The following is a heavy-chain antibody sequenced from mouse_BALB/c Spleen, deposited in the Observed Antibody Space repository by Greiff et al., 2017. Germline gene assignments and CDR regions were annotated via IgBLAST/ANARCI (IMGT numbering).Heavy chain of an antibody. J-gene: IGHJ3*01. CDR1: GFTFSDYY. Sequence: DVKLVESGGGLVKPGGSLKLSCAASGFTFSDYYMYWVRQTPEKRLEWVATISDGGSYTYYPDSVKGRFTISRDNAKNNLYLQMSSLKSEDTAMYYCARDFYDGYPAWFAYWGQGTLVTVSA. D-gene: IGHD2-3*01. CDR3: ARDFYDGYPAWFAY. CDR2: ISDGGSYT. V-gene: IGHV5-4*02.